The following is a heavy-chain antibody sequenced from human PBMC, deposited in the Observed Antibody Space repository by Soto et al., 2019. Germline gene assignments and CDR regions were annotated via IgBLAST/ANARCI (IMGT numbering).Heavy chain of an antibody. CDR3: ARDDEYAGNGMDV. J-gene: IGHJ6*02. Sequence: QVQLVESGGVVVQPGRSLRLSCAASGFTFSNYGMHWVRQAPGKGLEWVAVILNDGSNRYHADSVKDRFTISRDNSKNTLYLQMNRLRAEDTAVYYCARDDEYAGNGMDVWGQGTTVTGS. D-gene: IGHD2-8*01. CDR1: GFTFSNYG. CDR2: ILNDGSNR. V-gene: IGHV3-33*01.